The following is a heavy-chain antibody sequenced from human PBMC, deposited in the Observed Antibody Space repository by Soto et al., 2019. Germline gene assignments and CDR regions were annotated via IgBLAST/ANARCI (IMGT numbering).Heavy chain of an antibody. CDR1: GGSISSSSYY. J-gene: IGHJ4*02. Sequence: SETLSLTCTVSGGSISSSSYYWGWIRQPPGKGLEWIGSIYYSGSTYYNPSLKSRVTISVDTSKNQFSLKLSSVTAADTAVYYCARLGYCSGGSCYGEGLPGYWGQGTLVTVSS. CDR2: IYYSGST. D-gene: IGHD2-15*01. V-gene: IGHV4-39*01. CDR3: ARLGYCSGGSCYGEGLPGY.